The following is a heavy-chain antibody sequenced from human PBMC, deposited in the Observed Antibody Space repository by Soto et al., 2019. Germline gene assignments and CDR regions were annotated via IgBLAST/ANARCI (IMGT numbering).Heavy chain of an antibody. CDR2: IYSGDST. J-gene: IGHJ6*02. V-gene: IGHV3-66*01. CDR1: GFTVSSNY. Sequence: EVQLVESGGGLVQPGGSLRLSCAASGFTVSSNYMSWVRQAPGKGLEWVSVIYSGDSTYYADSVKGRFTISRDNSKNTLYLQMNSLRAEDTAVYYCARDLENSQRANVWGQGTTVTVSS. CDR3: ARDLENSQRANV. D-gene: IGHD2-21*01.